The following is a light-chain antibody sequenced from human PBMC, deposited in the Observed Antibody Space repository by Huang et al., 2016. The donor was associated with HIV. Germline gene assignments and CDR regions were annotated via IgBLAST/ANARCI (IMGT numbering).Light chain of an antibody. J-gene: IGKJ1*01. V-gene: IGKV1-27*01. CDR1: PAIDHY. CDR2: GAT. Sequence: DMQMTQSPSSLSASVGARVTLSCRATPAIDHYLAWYQQKPGRVPNLLIYGATTLQSGVPSRFSGSGAGTNFTLTIASLQPEDVATYYCQRYNSVPRMFGQGTKVEIK. CDR3: QRYNSVPRM.